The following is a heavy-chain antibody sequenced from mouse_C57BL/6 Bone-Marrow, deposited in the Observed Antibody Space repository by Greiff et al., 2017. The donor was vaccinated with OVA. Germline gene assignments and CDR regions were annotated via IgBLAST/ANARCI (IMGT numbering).Heavy chain of an antibody. CDR1: GFTFSSYG. J-gene: IGHJ2*01. V-gene: IGHV5-6*01. CDR2: ISSGGSYT. Sequence: VQLKESGGDLVKPGGSLKLSCAASGFTFSSYGMSWVRQTPDKRLEWVATISSGGSYTYYPDSVKGRFTISRDNAKNTLYLQMSSLKSEDTAMYYCARPEDYWGQGTTLTVSS. CDR3: ARPEDY.